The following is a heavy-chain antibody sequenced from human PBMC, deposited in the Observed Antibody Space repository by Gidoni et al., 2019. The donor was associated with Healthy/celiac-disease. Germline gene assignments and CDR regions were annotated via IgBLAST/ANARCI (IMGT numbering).Heavy chain of an antibody. V-gene: IGHV3-30*18. D-gene: IGHD2-21*02. Sequence: QVQLVESGGGVVQPGRSLRLSCAASAFNFSSYGMQWVRQAPGKGLEWVAVISYDGSNKYYADSVKGRFTISRDNSKNTLYLQMNSLRAEDTAVYYCAKGVCGGDCFEYYFDYWGQGTLVTVSS. CDR3: AKGVCGGDCFEYYFDY. CDR1: AFNFSSYG. J-gene: IGHJ4*02. CDR2: ISYDGSNK.